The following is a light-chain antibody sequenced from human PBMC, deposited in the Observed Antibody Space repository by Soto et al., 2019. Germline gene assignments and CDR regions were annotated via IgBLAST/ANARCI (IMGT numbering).Light chain of an antibody. J-gene: IGKJ5*01. V-gene: IGKV3D-20*02. CDR1: QSVSSSY. Sequence: EIVLTQSPGTLSLSKGERATLSCRASQSVSSSYLAWYQQKPGQAPRLLIYGASSRATGIPDRFSGSGSGTDFTLTISSLEPEDFAVYYCQQRSNWPPAAFGQVTRLEIK. CDR3: QQRSNWPPAA. CDR2: GAS.